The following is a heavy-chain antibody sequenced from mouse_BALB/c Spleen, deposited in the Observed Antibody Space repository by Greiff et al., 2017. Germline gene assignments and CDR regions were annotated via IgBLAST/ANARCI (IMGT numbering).Heavy chain of an antibody. CDR2: IYPGGGYT. CDR1: GYTFTNYW. CDR3: AREEITTVVAKAMDY. D-gene: IGHD1-1*01. Sequence: VQLQQSGAELVRPGTSVKMSCTAAGYTFTNYWIGWVKQRPGQGLEWIGDIYPGGGYTNYNEKFKGKATLTADTSSSTAYMQLSSLTSEDSAIYYCAREEITTVVAKAMDYWGQGTSVTVSS. V-gene: IGHV1-63*02. J-gene: IGHJ4*01.